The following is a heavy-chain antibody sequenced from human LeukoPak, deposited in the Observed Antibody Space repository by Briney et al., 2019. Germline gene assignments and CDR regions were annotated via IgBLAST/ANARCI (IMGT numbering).Heavy chain of an antibody. CDR2: IKTTGDTT. J-gene: IGHJ4*02. CDR3: VREDAHTYYFDF. Sequence: ALVKVSCKTSGYTFTSYHMHWVRQAPGQGLEWVAIIKTTGDTTVYAQKFQGRVTVTRDTSTSTVYMDLSSLSSEDTAVYYCVREDAHTYYFDFWGPGTLVTVSS. V-gene: IGHV1-46*01. CDR1: GYTFTSYH. D-gene: IGHD2-2*01.